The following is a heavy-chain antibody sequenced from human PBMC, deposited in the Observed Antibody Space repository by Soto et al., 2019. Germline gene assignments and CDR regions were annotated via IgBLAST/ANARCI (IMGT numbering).Heavy chain of an antibody. CDR2: ISYDSDTI. Sequence: GGSLSLSCAYSVFTFETYSMNWVRQAAGKGLEWIAYISYDSDTIQYADSVKGRFTISRDNAKNSLYLQMNSLRDEDTAVYYCARLYYDYVWGQGTTVTVSS. CDR3: ARLYYDYV. CDR1: VFTFETYS. D-gene: IGHD3-3*01. V-gene: IGHV3-48*02. J-gene: IGHJ6*02.